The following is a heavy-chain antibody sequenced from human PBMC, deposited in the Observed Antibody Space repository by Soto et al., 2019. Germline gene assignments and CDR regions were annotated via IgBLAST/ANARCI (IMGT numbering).Heavy chain of an antibody. V-gene: IGHV4-59*01. CDR2: IYYSGST. Sequence: SETLSLTCTVSGGSISSYYWSWIRQPPGKGLEWIGYIYYSGSTNYNPSLKSRVTISVDTSKNQFSLKLSSVTAADTAVYYCARDNGYSYGYTLDPWAQGTPVPVSS. D-gene: IGHD5-18*01. J-gene: IGHJ5*02. CDR1: GGSISSYY. CDR3: ARDNGYSYGYTLDP.